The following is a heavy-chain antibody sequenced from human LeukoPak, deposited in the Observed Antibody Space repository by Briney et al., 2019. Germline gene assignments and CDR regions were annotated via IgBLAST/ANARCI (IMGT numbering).Heavy chain of an antibody. CDR1: GFTFSSYT. D-gene: IGHD5-24*01. Sequence: PGGSLRLSCAASGFTFSSYTMNWVRQAPGKGLEWVSPITSSSSYIYYADSLKGRFTISRDNAKNSLYLQMNNLRAEDTAVYYCARGPDGFFDYWGQGTLVTVSS. V-gene: IGHV3-21*01. CDR2: ITSSSSYI. CDR3: ARGPDGFFDY. J-gene: IGHJ4*02.